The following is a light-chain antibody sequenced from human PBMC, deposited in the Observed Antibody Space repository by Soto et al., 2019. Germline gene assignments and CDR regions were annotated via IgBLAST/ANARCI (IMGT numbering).Light chain of an antibody. Sequence: EIALTQSPGTLSLSPGERATLSCRASQSVSRSYLAWYQQKPGQAPRLLIYGASSRATGIPDRFSGSGSGTDFTLTIGRLEPEDFAVYYCQQYDSSPLTFSGGTKVEIK. CDR3: QQYDSSPLT. CDR1: QSVSRSY. J-gene: IGKJ4*01. V-gene: IGKV3-20*01. CDR2: GAS.